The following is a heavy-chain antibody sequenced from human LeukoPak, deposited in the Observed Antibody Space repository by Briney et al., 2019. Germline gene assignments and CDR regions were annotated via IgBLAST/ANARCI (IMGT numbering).Heavy chain of an antibody. V-gene: IGHV1-18*01. CDR2: ISAYNGNT. Sequence: ASVTVSCKASGYTFTSYGISWVRQAPGQGLEWMGWISAYNGNTNYAQKLQGRVTMTTDTSTSTAYMELRSLRSDDTAVYYCARVLGQLVVLTVRLDAFDIWGQGTMVTVSS. J-gene: IGHJ3*02. D-gene: IGHD6-13*01. CDR1: GYTFTSYG. CDR3: ARVLGQLVVLTVRLDAFDI.